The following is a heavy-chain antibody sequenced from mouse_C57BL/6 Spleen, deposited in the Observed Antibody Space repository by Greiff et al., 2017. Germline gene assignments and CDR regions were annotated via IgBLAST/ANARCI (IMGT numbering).Heavy chain of an antibody. CDR1: GYAFTSYW. J-gene: IGHJ3*01. Sequence: QVQLQQSGAELAKPGASVKLSCKASGYAFTSYWMHWVKQRPGQGLEWIGYINPSSGYTKYNQTLKDKSTLTADKSSSTAYTQLSSLTYEDSAVYYCARPYYGSSYEGGFAYWGKGTLVTVSA. CDR3: ARPYYGSSYEGGFAY. CDR2: INPSSGYT. D-gene: IGHD1-1*01. V-gene: IGHV1-7*01.